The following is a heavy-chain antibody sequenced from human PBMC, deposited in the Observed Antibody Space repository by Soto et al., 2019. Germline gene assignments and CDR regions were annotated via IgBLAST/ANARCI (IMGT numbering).Heavy chain of an antibody. CDR3: TGEVASGY. CDR1: GFTVSSYG. D-gene: IGHD2-8*02. J-gene: IGHJ4*02. CDR2: ISRDGGTK. V-gene: IGHV3-30*03. Sequence: GGSLRLSCAASGFTVSSYGMHWVRQAPGKGLEWVAVISRDGGTKYYADSVKGRFTISRDNSRNTLFLEMNSLRGDDMAVYYCTGEVASGYWGQGTPVTVSS.